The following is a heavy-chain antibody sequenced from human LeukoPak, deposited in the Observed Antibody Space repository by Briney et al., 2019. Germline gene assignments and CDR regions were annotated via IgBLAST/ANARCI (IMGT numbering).Heavy chain of an antibody. J-gene: IGHJ6*02. CDR2: INSDGSST. Sequence: GGSLRLSCAASGFTFSSYWMHWVRQAPGKGLVWVSRINSDGSSTTYADSVKGRFTISRDNAKNTLYLQMNSLRAEDTAVYYCARVVYGSGSYYTIPHGMDVWGQGTTVTVSS. CDR1: GFTFSSYW. D-gene: IGHD3-10*01. CDR3: ARVVYGSGSYYTIPHGMDV. V-gene: IGHV3-74*01.